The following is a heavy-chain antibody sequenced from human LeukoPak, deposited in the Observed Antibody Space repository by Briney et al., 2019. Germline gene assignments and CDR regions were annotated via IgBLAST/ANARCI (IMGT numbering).Heavy chain of an antibody. V-gene: IGHV3-53*01. D-gene: IGHD4-17*01. CDR3: SRDGHGDYPIDY. CDR2: IYSGGST. J-gene: IGHJ4*02. Sequence: GGSLRLSCAASGFTVSSNSMSWVRQAPGKGLEWVSVIYSGGSTYYADSVKGRFTISRDNAKNTLYLQMNSLRAEDTAVYYCSRDGHGDYPIDYWGQGTLVTVSS. CDR1: GFTVSSNS.